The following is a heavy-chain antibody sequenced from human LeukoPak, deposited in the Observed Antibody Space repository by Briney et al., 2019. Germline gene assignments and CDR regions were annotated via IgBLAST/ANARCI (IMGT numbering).Heavy chain of an antibody. V-gene: IGHV3-66*02. CDR2: IYSGGST. CDR1: GFTVSSNY. Sequence: GGSLRLSCAASGFTVSSNYMSWVRQAPGKGLEWVSAIYSGGSTYYADSVKGRFTISRDNSKNTLYLQMNSLRAEDTAVYYCARDPPYYDFWSGYHQDYWGQGTLVTVSS. CDR3: ARDPPYYDFWSGYHQDY. D-gene: IGHD3-3*01. J-gene: IGHJ4*02.